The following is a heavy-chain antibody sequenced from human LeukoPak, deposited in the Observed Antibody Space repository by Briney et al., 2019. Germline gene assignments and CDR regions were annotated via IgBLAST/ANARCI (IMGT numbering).Heavy chain of an antibody. CDR3: AREYSSYVSDY. CDR1: GVSINSDAYY. J-gene: IGHJ4*02. V-gene: IGHV4-61*02. D-gene: IGHD6-19*01. CDR2: IYTSGST. Sequence: SETLSLTCTVSGVSINSDAYYWSWIRQPAGKGLEWIGRIYTSGSTNYNPSLKSRVTMSVDTSKNQFSLKLSSVTAADTAVYYCAREYSSYVSDYWGQGALVTVSS.